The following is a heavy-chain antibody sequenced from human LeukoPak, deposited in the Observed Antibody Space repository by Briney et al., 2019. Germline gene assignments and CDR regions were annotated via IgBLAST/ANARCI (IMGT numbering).Heavy chain of an antibody. J-gene: IGHJ4*02. D-gene: IGHD5-24*01. CDR2: IYNSGST. CDR1: GGSIGSYY. V-gene: IGHV4-59*01. CDR3: ARPSRDGYRYTFDY. Sequence: PSGTLSLTCTVSGGSIGSYYWSWIRQRPGKGLEWVGYIYNSGSTNYSPSLKSRVSISVDTPKNQFSLRLSSVTAADTAVYYCARPSRDGYRYTFDYWGQGILVTVSS.